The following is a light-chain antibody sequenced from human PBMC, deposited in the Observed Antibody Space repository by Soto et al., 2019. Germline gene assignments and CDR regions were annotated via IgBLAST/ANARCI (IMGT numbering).Light chain of an antibody. Sequence: IVLTQSPATLSLSPRERATLSCRASQSVDYSLAWYQQKPGQAPRLLIYDASNRATGIPARFSGSGSGTDFTLTISSLEPEDFAVYYCQQRTNWPPWTFGQGTKVEIK. CDR3: QQRTNWPPWT. V-gene: IGKV3-11*01. J-gene: IGKJ1*01. CDR1: QSVDYS. CDR2: DAS.